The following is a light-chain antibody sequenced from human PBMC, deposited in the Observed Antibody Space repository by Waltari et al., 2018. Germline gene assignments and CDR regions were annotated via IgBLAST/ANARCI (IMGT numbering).Light chain of an antibody. CDR1: QSVSSTY. J-gene: IGKJ2*01. CDR2: VAS. CDR3: QQYGSSTYT. V-gene: IGKV3-20*01. Sequence: ESVLTQSPGTLSLSPGERATLSCRASQSVSSTYLAWYQQKPGQAPRLLIYVASSRATGIPDRFSGSGSGADFTLTISRLEPEDFAVYYCQQYGSSTYTFGQGTKLEIK.